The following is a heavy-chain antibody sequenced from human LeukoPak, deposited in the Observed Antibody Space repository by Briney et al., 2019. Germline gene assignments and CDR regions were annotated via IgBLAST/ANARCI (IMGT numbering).Heavy chain of an antibody. CDR1: GFIFDDHG. J-gene: IGHJ3*02. CDR2: ISWSSGII. Sequence: HSGGSLRLSCAASGFIFDDHGMHWVRHAPGKGLEWVSGISWSSGIIGYADSVKGRFTISRDNAKNSLDLQMESLRAEDTAVYYCAKDTGSPADAITMEDNAFDIWGQGTMVTVSS. V-gene: IGHV3-9*01. D-gene: IGHD3-3*01. CDR3: AKDTGSPADAITMEDNAFDI.